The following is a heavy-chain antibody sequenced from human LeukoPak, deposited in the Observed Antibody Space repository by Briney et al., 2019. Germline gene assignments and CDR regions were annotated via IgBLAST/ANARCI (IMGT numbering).Heavy chain of an antibody. CDR3: ASAYYDILTGYYSVDAFDI. D-gene: IGHD3-9*01. CDR1: GGSISSYY. CDR2: IYYSGST. Sequence: SETLSLTCTVSGGSISSYYWSWIRQPPGKGLEWIGYIYYSGSTNYNPSLKSRVTISVDTSKNQFSLKLSSVTAADTAVYYCASAYYDILTGYYSVDAFDIWGQGTMVTVSS. V-gene: IGHV4-59*12. J-gene: IGHJ3*02.